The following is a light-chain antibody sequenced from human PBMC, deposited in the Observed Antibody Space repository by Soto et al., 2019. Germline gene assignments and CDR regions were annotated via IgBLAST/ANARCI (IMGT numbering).Light chain of an antibody. V-gene: IGKV1-27*01. J-gene: IGKJ4*01. Sequence: DLQMTQSPPSLSASIGDRVTVTCRASHDIGNSLAWYHHRPGKSPRLLIYDASSLQSGVPSRFSGSGSGTHFTLAISSLRPEDVGTYYCQNYDNAPLTFGGGTKVEVK. CDR2: DAS. CDR1: HDIGNS. CDR3: QNYDNAPLT.